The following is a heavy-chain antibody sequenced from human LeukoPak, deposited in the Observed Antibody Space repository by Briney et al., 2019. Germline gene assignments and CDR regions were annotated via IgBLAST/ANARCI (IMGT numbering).Heavy chain of an antibody. CDR1: GYTFIGYY. CDR2: INPNSGGT. J-gene: IGHJ6*03. CDR3: ARDSSPYYHYNIDV. V-gene: IGHV1-2*02. Sequence: ASVKVSCKASGYTFIGYYMHWVRQAPGQGLEWMGWINPNSGGTTYAQKFQGRVTMTRDTSISTAYMELSRLRSDDTAVYYCARDSSPYYHYNIDVWGKGTTVTVSS.